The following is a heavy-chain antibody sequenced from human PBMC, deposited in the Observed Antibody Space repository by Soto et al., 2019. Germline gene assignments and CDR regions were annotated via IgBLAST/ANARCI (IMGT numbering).Heavy chain of an antibody. CDR3: AKADYGAYGCDY. CDR1: GITFSSYA. Sequence: EVQLLESGGGLVQPGGSLRLSCAASGITFSSYAMSWVRQAPGKGLEWVSGISDSGGSTYYADSVKGRFTISRDNAKNTLNLQTNSPRAEDTVVYCWAKADYGAYGCDYWGQGTLVTVSS. D-gene: IGHD4-17*01. J-gene: IGHJ4*02. V-gene: IGHV3-23*01. CDR2: ISDSGGST.